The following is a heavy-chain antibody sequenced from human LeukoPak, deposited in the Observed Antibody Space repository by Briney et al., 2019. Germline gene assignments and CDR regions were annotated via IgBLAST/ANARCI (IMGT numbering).Heavy chain of an antibody. Sequence: GGSLRLSCAASGFTFSTYWMHWVRQAPGKGLVWVARIRPEGTTTAYADSVKGRFTISRDNAKNTLFLQMNSLSAEDTAVYYCARDLDRTLFDYSGQGTLVTVSS. CDR3: ARDLDRTLFDY. V-gene: IGHV3-74*03. CDR1: GFTFSTYW. CDR2: IRPEGTTT. D-gene: IGHD1-14*01. J-gene: IGHJ4*02.